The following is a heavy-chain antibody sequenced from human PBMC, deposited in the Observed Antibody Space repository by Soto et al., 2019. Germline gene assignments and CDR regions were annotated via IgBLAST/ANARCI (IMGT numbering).Heavy chain of an antibody. CDR1: GFTFSSYA. CDR2: ISGSGGST. J-gene: IGHJ4*02. V-gene: IGHV3-23*01. CDR3: AKSQIAAAARRVYFDY. D-gene: IGHD6-13*01. Sequence: EVQLLESGGGLVQPGGSLRLSCAASGFTFSSYAMSWVRQAPGKGLEWVSAISGSGGSTYYADSVKGRFTISRDNSKNTLYLQMNSLRAEDTAVYYCAKSQIAAAARRVYFDYWGQGTLVTVSS.